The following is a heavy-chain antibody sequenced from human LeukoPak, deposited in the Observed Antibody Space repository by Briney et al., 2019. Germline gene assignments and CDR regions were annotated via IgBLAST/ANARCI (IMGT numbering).Heavy chain of an antibody. CDR2: IREDGTEK. CDR3: ARHVGITF. CDR1: GFTFSGAW. D-gene: IGHD7-27*01. J-gene: IGHJ4*02. V-gene: IGHV3-7*01. Sequence: GGSLRLSCTASGFTFSGAWMTWVREAPGKGLEWVANIREDGTEKNYVDSVKGRFTISRDNAKNSLFLQMSNLRDDDTAIYYCARHVGITFWGQGTLVTVSS.